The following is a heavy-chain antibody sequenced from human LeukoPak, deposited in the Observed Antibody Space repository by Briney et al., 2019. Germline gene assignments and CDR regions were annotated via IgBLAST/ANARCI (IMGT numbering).Heavy chain of an antibody. D-gene: IGHD3-10*01. Sequence: ASVKVYCKASGYTFTDYYMHWVRHDHGQGLEWMEWINPNSGGTNYEQKFQGRVTMTRDTSISTAYMELSRLRSDDTAVYYCARGSSPYGSGSYYPFDPWGQGTLVTVSS. CDR3: ARGSSPYGSGSYYPFDP. J-gene: IGHJ5*02. CDR2: INPNSGGT. V-gene: IGHV1-2*02. CDR1: GYTFTDYY.